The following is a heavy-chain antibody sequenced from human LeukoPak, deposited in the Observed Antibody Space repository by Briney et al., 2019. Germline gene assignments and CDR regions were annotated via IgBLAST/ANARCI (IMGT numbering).Heavy chain of an antibody. CDR3: AKDQEGYSRVTVDFDY. Sequence: AGGSLRLSCAASGFTFSSYAMSWVRQAPGKGLEWVSAISGSGGSTYYADSVKGRSTISRDNSKNTLYLQMNSLRAEDTAVYYCAKDQEGYSRVTVDFDYWGQGTLVTVSS. D-gene: IGHD6-13*01. J-gene: IGHJ4*02. CDR1: GFTFSSYA. V-gene: IGHV3-23*01. CDR2: ISGSGGST.